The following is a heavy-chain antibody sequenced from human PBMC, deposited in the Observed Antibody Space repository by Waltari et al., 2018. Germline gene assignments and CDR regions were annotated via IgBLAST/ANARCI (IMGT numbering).Heavy chain of an antibody. J-gene: IGHJ4*02. Sequence: QVQLQESGPGLVKPSETLSLTCAVSGYSISSGYYWGWIRQPPGKGLEWIGSIYHSGSTYYNPSLKSRVTISVDTSKNQFSLKLSSVTAADTAVYYCASRYKGYFDYWGQRTLVTVSS. CDR1: GYSISSGYY. D-gene: IGHD1-20*01. V-gene: IGHV4-38-2*01. CDR2: IYHSGST. CDR3: ASRYKGYFDY.